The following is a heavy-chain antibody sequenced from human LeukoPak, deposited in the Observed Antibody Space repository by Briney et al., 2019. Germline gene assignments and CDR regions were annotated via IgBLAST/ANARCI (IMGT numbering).Heavy chain of an antibody. CDR3: ARRGSYNWNYRGAFDY. CDR2: INPSGGST. V-gene: IGHV1-46*01. J-gene: IGHJ4*02. D-gene: IGHD1-7*01. Sequence: ASVKVSCKASGYTFTSYYMHWVRQAPGQGLEWMGIINPSGGSTSYAQKFQGRVTMTRDTSTSTVYTELSSLRSEDTAVYYCARRGSYNWNYRGAFDYWGQGTLVTVSS. CDR1: GYTFTSYY.